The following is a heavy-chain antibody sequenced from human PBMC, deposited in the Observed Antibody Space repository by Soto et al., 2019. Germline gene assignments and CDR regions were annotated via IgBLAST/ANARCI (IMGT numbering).Heavy chain of an antibody. CDR2: VSASGGTT. D-gene: IGHD3-9*01. CDR3: AKDILTGYPHY. Sequence: EVQLLESGGGLVQPGGSLRLSCAASGFTFADYAMTWVRQAPGKGLDWVSTVSASGGTTYYANSVEGRFSISRDNSKNTLHLQMISLRAEDTAVYYCAKDILTGYPHYWGQGTLVTVSS. CDR1: GFTFADYA. J-gene: IGHJ4*02. V-gene: IGHV3-23*01.